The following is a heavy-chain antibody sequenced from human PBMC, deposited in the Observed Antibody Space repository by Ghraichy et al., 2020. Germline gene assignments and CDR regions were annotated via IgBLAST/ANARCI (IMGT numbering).Heavy chain of an antibody. CDR2: INHSGST. V-gene: IGHV4-34*01. J-gene: IGHJ3*02. Sequence: SETLSLTCAVYGGSFSGYYWSWIRQPPGKGLEWIGEINHSGSTNYNPSLKSRVTISVDTSKNQFSLKLSSVTAADTAVYYCARGRDFDWLLYVGTDAFDIWGQGTMVTVSS. CDR3: ARGRDFDWLLYVGTDAFDI. D-gene: IGHD3-9*01. CDR1: GGSFSGYY.